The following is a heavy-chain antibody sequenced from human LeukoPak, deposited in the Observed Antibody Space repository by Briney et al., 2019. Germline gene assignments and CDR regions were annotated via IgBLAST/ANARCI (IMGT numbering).Heavy chain of an antibody. CDR1: GGSVSGSSYY. J-gene: IGHJ4*02. D-gene: IGHD2-2*01. V-gene: IGHV4-39*01. Sequence: PSETLPLTRTVSGGSVSGSSYYWGWIRQPPGKGLEWIGSIFYSGSTFYNPSLKSRVTISVDTSKNQFSLKLSSVTAADTALYYCARHTTSWQFFGYWGEGTVVAVSS. CDR3: ARHTTSWQFFGY. CDR2: IFYSGST.